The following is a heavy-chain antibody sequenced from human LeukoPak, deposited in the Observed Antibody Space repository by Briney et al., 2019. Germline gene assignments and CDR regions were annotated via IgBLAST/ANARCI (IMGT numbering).Heavy chain of an antibody. CDR3: ARKGDY. J-gene: IGHJ4*02. CDR1: GASISSGSYY. CDR2: IYTTGST. Sequence: PSQTLSLTCTVSGASISSGSYYWSWIRQPAGKGLEWIGRIYTTGSTNYNPSLKSRVTISLDTSKNQFSLKLSSVTAADTAVYYCARKGDYWGQGTLVTVSS. V-gene: IGHV4-61*02.